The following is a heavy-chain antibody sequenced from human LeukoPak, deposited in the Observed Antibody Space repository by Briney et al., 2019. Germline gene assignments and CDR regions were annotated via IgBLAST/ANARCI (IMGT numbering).Heavy chain of an antibody. V-gene: IGHV1-69*01. Sequence: EASVKVSCKASGGTFSSYAISWVRQAPGQGLEWMGGIIPIFGTANYAQKFQGRVTITADESTSTAYMELSSLRSEDTAVYYCARVKVVATSRWFDPWGQGTLVTVSS. CDR3: ARVKVVATSRWFDP. J-gene: IGHJ5*02. CDR2: IIPIFGTA. CDR1: GGTFSSYA. D-gene: IGHD5-12*01.